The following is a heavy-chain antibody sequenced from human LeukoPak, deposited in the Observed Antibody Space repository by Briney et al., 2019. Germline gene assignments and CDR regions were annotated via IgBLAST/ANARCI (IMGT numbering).Heavy chain of an antibody. J-gene: IGHJ6*02. CDR2: IIPILGIA. CDR1: GGTFSIYA. CDR3: ARDQGGDYYYYYGMDV. V-gene: IGHV1-69*04. Sequence: SVTVSFTASGGTFSIYAISWVRQAPGQGLEWMGRIIPILGIANYAQKFQGRVTITADKSTSTAYMELSSLRSEDTAVYYCARDQGGDYYYYYGMDVWGQGTTVTVSS. D-gene: IGHD3-16*01.